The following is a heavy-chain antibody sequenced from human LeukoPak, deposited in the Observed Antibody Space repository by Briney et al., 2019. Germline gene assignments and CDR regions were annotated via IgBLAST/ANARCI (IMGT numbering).Heavy chain of an antibody. Sequence: GGSLRLSRVASGGRRSIKNKSWVRQAPGNGLEWVSVVHGSDTTKYADSVKGRFTISRDNSKNMVYLQMNSLRPEDTAVYHCASDVANPMLGGAFDLWGQGTMVTVSS. V-gene: IGHV3-66*03. CDR1: GGRRSIKN. D-gene: IGHD4-23*01. J-gene: IGHJ3*01. CDR3: ASDVANPMLGGAFDL. CDR2: VHGSDTT.